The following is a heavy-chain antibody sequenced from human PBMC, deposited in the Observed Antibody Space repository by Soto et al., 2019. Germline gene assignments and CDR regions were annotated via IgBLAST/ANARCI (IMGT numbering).Heavy chain of an antibody. V-gene: IGHV4-59*06. Sequence: PSETLSLTCTVSGGSISSYYWSWIRQHPGKGLEWIGYIYYSGSTYYNPSLKSRVTISVDTSKNQFSLQLSSVTAADTAVYYCARDRDGYCSGGSCYSDELWGQGTLVTVSS. CDR3: ARDRDGYCSGGSCYSDEL. J-gene: IGHJ4*02. D-gene: IGHD2-15*01. CDR2: IYYSGST. CDR1: GGSISSYY.